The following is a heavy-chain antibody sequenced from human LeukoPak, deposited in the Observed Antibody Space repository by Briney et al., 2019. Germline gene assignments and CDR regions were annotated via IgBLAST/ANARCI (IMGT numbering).Heavy chain of an antibody. CDR3: AREIVAGLGVSFDI. Sequence: SETLSLPCTVSGDSVNSGAYYRSWLRQPAGKEPEWIGRIYPLETTNYNPSLKSRVAISVDTSKNQFSLKLSSVTAADTAVYYCAREIVAGLGVSFDIWGQGTMVTVSS. V-gene: IGHV4-61*02. CDR1: GDSVNSGAYY. J-gene: IGHJ3*02. D-gene: IGHD6-19*01. CDR2: IYPLETT.